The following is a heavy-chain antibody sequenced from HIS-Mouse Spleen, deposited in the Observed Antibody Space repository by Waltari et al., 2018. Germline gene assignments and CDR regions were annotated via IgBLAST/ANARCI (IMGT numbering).Heavy chain of an antibody. V-gene: IGHV2-70*15. CDR1: GFSLSTSGIC. Sequence: QVTLRESGPALVKPTQTLTLTCTFSGFSLSTSGICVSWLRQPPVQALEWLARIDWDDEKYYSTSLKTRLTISKDTSKNQVVLTMTNMDPVDTATYYCARIRCRSWYDAFDIWGQGTMVTVSS. CDR3: ARIRCRSWYDAFDI. CDR2: IDWDDEK. J-gene: IGHJ3*02. D-gene: IGHD6-13*01.